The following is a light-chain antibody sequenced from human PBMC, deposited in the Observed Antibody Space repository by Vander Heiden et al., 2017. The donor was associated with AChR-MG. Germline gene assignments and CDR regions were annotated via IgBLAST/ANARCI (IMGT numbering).Light chain of an antibody. CDR2: WAS. J-gene: IGKJ4*01. CDR1: QSVFYSSNNNNY. Sequence: DIVMTQSPDSLAVSLGERATINCKSSQSVFYSSNNNNYLAWYQQKPGHPPKLLIYWASTRESGVPDRFSGSGSGTDFTLTISSLQAEDVAVYYCQQYYSTPLPFGGGTKVEIK. CDR3: QQYYSTPLP. V-gene: IGKV4-1*01.